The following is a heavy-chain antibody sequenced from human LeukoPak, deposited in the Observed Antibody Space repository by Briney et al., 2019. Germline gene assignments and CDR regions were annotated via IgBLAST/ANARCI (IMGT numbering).Heavy chain of an antibody. CDR2: INPSGGRT. D-gene: IGHD3-22*01. CDR3: ARDRRKYYYDSSGYADY. CDR1: GYTFTSYY. Sequence: ASVKVSCKASGYTFTSYYMHWLRQAPGQGLEWVGIINPSGGRTSYAQKFQGRVTMTRDTSTSTVYMELSSLISEDTAVYYCARDRRKYYYDSSGYADYWGQGTLVTVSS. J-gene: IGHJ4*02. V-gene: IGHV1-46*01.